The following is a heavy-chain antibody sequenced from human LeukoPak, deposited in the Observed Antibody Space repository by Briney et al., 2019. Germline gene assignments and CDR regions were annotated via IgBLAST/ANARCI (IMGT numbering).Heavy chain of an antibody. D-gene: IGHD4-17*01. Sequence: SETLSLTCTVSGGSISSSSYYWGWIRQPPGKGLEWIGSIYYSGSTYYNPSLKSRVTISVDTSKNQFSLKLSSVTAADTAVYYCAREGYGDPPYYYYGMDVWGQGTTVTVSS. V-gene: IGHV4-39*07. CDR1: GGSISSSSYY. CDR2: IYYSGST. J-gene: IGHJ6*02. CDR3: AREGYGDPPYYYYGMDV.